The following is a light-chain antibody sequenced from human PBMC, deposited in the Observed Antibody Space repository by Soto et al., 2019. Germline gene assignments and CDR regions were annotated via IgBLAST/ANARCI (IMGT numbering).Light chain of an antibody. CDR1: QSVLYSSNNKNY. CDR2: WAS. V-gene: IGKV4-1*01. CDR3: QQYYEIPYT. Sequence: DIVMTQSPDSLAVSLGERATINCKSSQSVLYSSNNKNYLAWYQQKPGQPPSLVISWASTRESGVPDRFSGSGSGTDFTLTISSLEAEDVAVYYCQQYYEIPYTFGQGTKLEIK. J-gene: IGKJ2*01.